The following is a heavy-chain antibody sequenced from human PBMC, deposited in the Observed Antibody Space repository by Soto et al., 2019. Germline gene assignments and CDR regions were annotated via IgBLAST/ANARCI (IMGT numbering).Heavy chain of an antibody. V-gene: IGHV1-8*01. CDR3: ASFNSRDAFDL. CDR1: GYTFTSYD. CDR2: MNPNSGNT. J-gene: IGHJ3*01. Sequence: ASVTVSCKASGYTFTSYDINWVRQATGQGLEWMGWMNPNSGNTGYAQKFQGRVTMTRNTSISTAYMELSSLTTEDTGVYYCASFNSRDAFDLWGQGTMVTVSS.